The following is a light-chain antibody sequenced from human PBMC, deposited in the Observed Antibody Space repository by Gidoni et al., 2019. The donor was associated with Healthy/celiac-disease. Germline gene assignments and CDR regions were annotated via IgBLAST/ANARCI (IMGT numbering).Light chain of an antibody. J-gene: IGKJ5*01. CDR2: DAS. V-gene: IGKV3-11*01. CDR1: QSVSSY. CDR3: QQRSNGPRSST. Sequence: ISLTHSPATLSLSPGGTATLSCRASQSVSSYLAWYQQKPGQAARLLIYDASHRATGIPAGFCGSGSGTDFTLTISSLEPEDFAVYYCQQRSNGPRSSTFGQGTRLEIK.